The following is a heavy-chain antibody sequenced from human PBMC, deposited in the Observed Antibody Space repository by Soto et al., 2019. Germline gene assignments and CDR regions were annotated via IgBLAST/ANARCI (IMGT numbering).Heavy chain of an antibody. Sequence: QVQLVQSGADVKTPGASVRVSCKASGYTFTGYYVHWVREAPGQGLEWMGWINQETGGTSYAQKCQGRVTLSRDTSINTAYLELSRLRFDDASVYFCARERYQVISDGMDVWGQGTTVTVSS. D-gene: IGHD2-2*01. CDR2: INQETGGT. J-gene: IGHJ6*02. V-gene: IGHV1-2*02. CDR3: ARERYQVISDGMDV. CDR1: GYTFTGYY.